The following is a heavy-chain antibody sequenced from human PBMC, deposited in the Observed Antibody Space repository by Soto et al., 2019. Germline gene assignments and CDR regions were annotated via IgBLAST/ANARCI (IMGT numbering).Heavy chain of an antibody. D-gene: IGHD3-10*01. V-gene: IGHV1-18*01. J-gene: IGHJ4*02. CDR2: ISAYTGNT. CDR3: ARDQVLGRQVPPDY. CDR1: GYTFTSYD. Sequence: ASVKVSCKTSGYTFTSYDITWVRQAPGQGLEWMGWISAYTGNTNYAQKFQGRVTMTTDTPTRTAYMELRSLRSDDTAVYYCARDQVLGRQVPPDYWGQGTQVTVSS.